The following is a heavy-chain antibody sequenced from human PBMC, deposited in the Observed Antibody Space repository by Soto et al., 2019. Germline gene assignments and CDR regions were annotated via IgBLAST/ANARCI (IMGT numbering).Heavy chain of an antibody. V-gene: IGHV3-74*03. CDR2: ISVDGRDT. J-gene: IGHJ4*01. CDR1: GFTLSDYW. CDR3: VSASEPRQIDY. Sequence: GGSLRLSCAASGFTLSDYWMHWVRQAPGKGLLWVSRISVDGRDTTYADSVKGRFTISRDNAKNTLYLQIDSLRAEDTAVYYCVSASEPRQIDYWGHGSRVTVSS.